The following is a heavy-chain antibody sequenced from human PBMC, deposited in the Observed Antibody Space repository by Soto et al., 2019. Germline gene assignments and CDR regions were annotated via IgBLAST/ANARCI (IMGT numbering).Heavy chain of an antibody. D-gene: IGHD3-22*01. Sequence: PGGSLRLSCAASGFTFSNAWMNWVRQAPGKGLEWVGRIKSKTDGGTTDYAAPVKGRFTISRDDSKNTLYLQMNSLKTEDTAVYYCTTDTKSTAMIVVAIHQYYYYGMDVWGQGTTVTVSS. CDR1: GFTFSNAW. CDR2: IKSKTDGGTT. CDR3: TTDTKSTAMIVVAIHQYYYYGMDV. J-gene: IGHJ6*02. V-gene: IGHV3-15*07.